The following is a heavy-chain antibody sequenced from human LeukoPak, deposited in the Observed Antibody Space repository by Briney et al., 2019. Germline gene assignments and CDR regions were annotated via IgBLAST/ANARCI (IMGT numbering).Heavy chain of an antibody. V-gene: IGHV3-49*03. D-gene: IGHD2-15*01. CDR2: IRSKAYGGTT. J-gene: IGHJ5*02. CDR3: ARDSRDIPGP. CDR1: GFTFGGFG. Sequence: GGSLRLSCSASGFTFGGFGMSWLRQAPGKGLEWVGFIRSKAYGGTTENAASVKGRFTISRDDSKSIAYLQMNSQKTEDTAVYYCARDSRDIPGPWGQGTLVTVSS.